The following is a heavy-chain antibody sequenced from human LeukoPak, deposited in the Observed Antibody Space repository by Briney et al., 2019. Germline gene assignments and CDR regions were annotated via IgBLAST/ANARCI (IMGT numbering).Heavy chain of an antibody. Sequence: ASVKVSCKASGYTFITYGISWVRQAPGQGLEWMGWMNPNSGNTGYAQKFQGRVTITRNTSISTAYMELSSLRSEDTAVYYCARAPSGSYAVGDYWGQGTLVTVSS. CDR3: ARAPSGSYAVGDY. V-gene: IGHV1-8*03. CDR1: GYTFITYG. D-gene: IGHD1-26*01. CDR2: MNPNSGNT. J-gene: IGHJ4*02.